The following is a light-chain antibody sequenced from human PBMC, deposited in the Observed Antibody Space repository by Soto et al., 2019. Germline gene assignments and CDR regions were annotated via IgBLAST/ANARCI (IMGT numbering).Light chain of an antibody. J-gene: IGKJ4*01. CDR2: GAS. Sequence: EVVWTESPGTLSLTPGERATLSCRASQGVSSSYLAWYQQKPGQPPRLLICGASSRATGIPDRFSGSGSGTDFTLTITRLEPDDFAVYYCQHYRTSFGGGTKVEIK. V-gene: IGKV3-20*01. CDR1: QGVSSSY. CDR3: QHYRTS.